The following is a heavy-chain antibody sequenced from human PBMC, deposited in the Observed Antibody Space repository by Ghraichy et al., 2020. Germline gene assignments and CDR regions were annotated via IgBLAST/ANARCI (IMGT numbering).Heavy chain of an antibody. CDR2: IKQDGSEK. CDR3: ARDLGSSGSYHPPYFDY. CDR1: GFTFSRYW. V-gene: IGHV3-7*01. Sequence: LSLTCAASGFTFSRYWMSWVRQAPGKGLEWVANIKQDGSEKYHVESVRGRFTISKDNAKNSLYLQMNSLRAEDTAVYYCARDLGSSGSYHPPYFDYWGQGILVTVSS. J-gene: IGHJ4*02. D-gene: IGHD3-10*01.